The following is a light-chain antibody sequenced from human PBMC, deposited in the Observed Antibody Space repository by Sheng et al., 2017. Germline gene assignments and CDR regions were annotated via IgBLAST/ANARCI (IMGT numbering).Light chain of an antibody. J-gene: IGLJ1*01. Sequence: SYELAQPPSVSVSPGQTASIPCSGDKLGDEYASWYQQKPGQSPVLVIYQDSSRPSGIPERFSGSNSGNTATLTISGTQAMDEADYYCQAWDSTTGVFGTGTKVTVL. V-gene: IGLV3-1*01. CDR2: QDS. CDR1: KLGDEY. CDR3: QAWDSTTGV.